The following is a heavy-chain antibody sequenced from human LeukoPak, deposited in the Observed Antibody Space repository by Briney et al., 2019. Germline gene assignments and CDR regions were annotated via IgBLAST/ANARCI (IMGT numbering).Heavy chain of an antibody. CDR2: INPNSGGT. J-gene: IGHJ4*02. CDR1: GYTFTSYD. Sequence: ASVKVSCKASGYTFTSYDINWVRQAPGQGLEWMGWINPNSGGTNYAQKFQGRVTMTRATSISTAYMELSRLRSDDTAVYYCARDLLSDTPDYWGQGTLVTVSS. CDR3: ARDLLSDTPDY. V-gene: IGHV1-2*02. D-gene: IGHD2-21*02.